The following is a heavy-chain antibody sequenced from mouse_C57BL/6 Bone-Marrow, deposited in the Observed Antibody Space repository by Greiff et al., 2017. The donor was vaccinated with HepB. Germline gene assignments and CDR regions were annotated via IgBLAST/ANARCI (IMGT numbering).Heavy chain of an antibody. CDR2: ISDGGSYT. V-gene: IGHV5-4*01. CDR3: ARDLYYYGSSWYFDV. D-gene: IGHD1-1*01. Sequence: EVKLMESGGGLVKPGGSLKLSCAASGFTFSSYAMSWVRQTPEKRLEWVATISDGGSYTYYPDNVKGRFTISRDNAKNNLYLQMSHLKSEDTAMYYCARDLYYYGSSWYFDVWGTGTTVTVSS. J-gene: IGHJ1*03. CDR1: GFTFSSYA.